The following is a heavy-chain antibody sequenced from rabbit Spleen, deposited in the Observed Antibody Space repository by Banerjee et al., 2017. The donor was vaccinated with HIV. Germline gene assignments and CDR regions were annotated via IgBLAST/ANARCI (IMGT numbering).Heavy chain of an antibody. CDR2: ISNNDDT. CDR1: GFSLSNFA. J-gene: IGHJ4*02. V-gene: IGHV1S44*01. Sequence: LKESGGRLVTPGGSLTLTCTVSGFSLSNFAVGWVRQAPGKGLEWIGIISNNDDTGYASWAKGRFTISKTSSTTATLTITDLQPSDTGTYFCVRSVYSWIEYFNIWGPGTLVTVS. CDR3: VRSVYSWIEYFNI. D-gene: IGHD7-1*01.